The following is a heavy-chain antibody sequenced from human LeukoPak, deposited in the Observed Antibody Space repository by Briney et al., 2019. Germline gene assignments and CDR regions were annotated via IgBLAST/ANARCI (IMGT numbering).Heavy chain of an antibody. CDR3: ARCSDSISQVDV. CDR2: ISSSSSYI. CDR1: GFTFSSYS. J-gene: IGHJ6*04. D-gene: IGHD3-3*02. V-gene: IGHV3-21*01. Sequence: GGSLRLSCAASGFTFSSYSMNWVRQAPGKGLEWVSSISSSSSYIYYADSVRGRFTISRDNAKNSLYLQMNSLRAEDTAVYYCARCSDSISQVDVWGKGTTVTVSS.